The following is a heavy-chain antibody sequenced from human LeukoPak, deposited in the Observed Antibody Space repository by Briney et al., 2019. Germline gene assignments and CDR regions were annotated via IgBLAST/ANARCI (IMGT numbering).Heavy chain of an antibody. Sequence: PSETLSLTCAVYGGSFSGYYWSWIRQPPGKGLEWIGEINHSGSTNYNPSLKSRVTISVDTSKNQFSLKLSSVTAADTAVYYCARDSGLLWFGELHYWGQGTLVTVSS. CDR1: GGSFSGYY. D-gene: IGHD3-10*01. CDR2: INHSGST. V-gene: IGHV4-34*01. CDR3: ARDSGLLWFGELHY. J-gene: IGHJ4*02.